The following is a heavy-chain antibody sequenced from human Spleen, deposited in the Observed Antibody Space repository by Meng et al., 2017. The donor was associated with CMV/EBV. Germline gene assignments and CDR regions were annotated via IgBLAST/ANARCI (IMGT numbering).Heavy chain of an antibody. Sequence: GESLKISCAASEFTFNTYTIDWVRQAPGKGLEGVAFISCDGSNKYYADSVKGRFTISRDNSKNTLYLQMNSLRAEDTAVYYCARGVMVRGVLHLCHFDHWGQGTLVTVSS. D-gene: IGHD3-10*01. CDR2: ISCDGSNK. CDR3: ARGVMVRGVLHLCHFDH. V-gene: IGHV3-30*04. J-gene: IGHJ4*02. CDR1: EFTFNTYT.